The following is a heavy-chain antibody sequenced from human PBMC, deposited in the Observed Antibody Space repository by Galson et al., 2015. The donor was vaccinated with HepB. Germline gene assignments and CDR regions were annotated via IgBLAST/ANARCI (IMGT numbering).Heavy chain of an antibody. Sequence: SVKVSCKASGYTSSTYAFTWVRQAPGQGLEWTGLISAYNGNTNYAQKLQGRVTMTTDTSTNTAYMELRSLRSDDTAVYYCARGRGNYYYWGQGTLVTVSS. CDR1: GYTSSTYA. CDR3: ARGRGNYYY. CDR2: ISAYNGNT. J-gene: IGHJ4*02. D-gene: IGHD3-10*01. V-gene: IGHV1-18*04.